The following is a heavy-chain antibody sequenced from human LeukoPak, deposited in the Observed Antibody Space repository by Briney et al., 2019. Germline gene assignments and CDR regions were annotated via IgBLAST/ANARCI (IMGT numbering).Heavy chain of an antibody. CDR3: ARVWRGYSYDY. CDR1: GGSISSSSYY. Sequence: PSETLSLTCTVSGGSISSSSYYWGWIRQPRGRGLDWIGSIYYSRTTYYNPSLKSRVPISVDTSKTQSSLKLSSVTAADTAVYYCARVWRGYSYDYWGQGTLVTVSS. V-gene: IGHV4-39*07. CDR2: IYYSRTT. D-gene: IGHD5-18*01. J-gene: IGHJ4*02.